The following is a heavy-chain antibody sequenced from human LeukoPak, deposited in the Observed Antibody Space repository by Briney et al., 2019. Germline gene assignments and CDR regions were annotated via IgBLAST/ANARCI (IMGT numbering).Heavy chain of an antibody. V-gene: IGHV3-72*01. J-gene: IGHJ4*02. CDR3: ASFVVG. Sequence: GGSLRLSCAASGFTFSDHYMDWVRQAPGRGLEWVGRTRNKANSYTTEYAASVKGRFTISRDDSKNSLYLQMNSLKTEDTAVYYCASFVVGWGQGTLVTVSS. D-gene: IGHD2-15*01. CDR2: TRNKANSYTT. CDR1: GFTFSDHY.